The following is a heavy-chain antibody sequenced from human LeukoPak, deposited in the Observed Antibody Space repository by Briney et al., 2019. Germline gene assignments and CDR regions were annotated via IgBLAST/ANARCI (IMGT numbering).Heavy chain of an antibody. Sequence: PGGSLRLSCAVSGFTSSNAWMSWVRQAPGKGLGWVGRIKSKTDGGTRDYAAPVKGRFTISRDDSKNTLYLQMNSLKTEDTAVYYCTTFDYAAFLIWGQGTMVTVSS. V-gene: IGHV3-15*01. CDR2: IKSKTDGGTR. CDR1: GFTSSNAW. D-gene: IGHD4/OR15-4a*01. CDR3: TTFDYAAFLI. J-gene: IGHJ3*02.